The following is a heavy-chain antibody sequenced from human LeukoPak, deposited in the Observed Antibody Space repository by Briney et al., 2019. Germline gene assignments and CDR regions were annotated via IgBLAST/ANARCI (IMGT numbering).Heavy chain of an antibody. CDR1: GFTFSSYS. J-gene: IGHJ4*02. CDR3: ARDPGFTVGAFPDY. V-gene: IGHV3-21*01. CDR2: ISSSSSYI. Sequence: GGSLRLSCAASGFTFSSYSMNWVRQAPGKGLEWVSSISSSSSYIYYADSVKGRFTISRDNAKNSLYLQMNSLRAEDTAVYYCARDPGFTVGAFPDYWGQGTLVTVSS. D-gene: IGHD1-26*01.